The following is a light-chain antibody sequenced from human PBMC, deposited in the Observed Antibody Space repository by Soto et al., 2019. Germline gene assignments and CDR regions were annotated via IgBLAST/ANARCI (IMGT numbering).Light chain of an antibody. Sequence: KVMSQSSAAVSVSTGERATLSCRARQSVSSNLAWYQQKPGQAPRLLIYGASSRATGIPDRFSGSGSGTDFTLTISRLEPEDFAVYYCQQNDSSPSWTFGQGTKVAIK. CDR2: GAS. CDR3: QQNDSSPSWT. J-gene: IGKJ1*01. CDR1: QSVSSN. V-gene: IGKV3-20*01.